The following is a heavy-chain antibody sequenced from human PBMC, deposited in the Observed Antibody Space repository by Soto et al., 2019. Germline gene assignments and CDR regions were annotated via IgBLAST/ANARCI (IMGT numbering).Heavy chain of an antibody. V-gene: IGHV1-24*01. CDR2: FDPEDGET. J-gene: IGHJ6*03. D-gene: IGHD6-19*01. CDR3: ATGYSSGWDYYYYMDV. CDR1: GYTLTELS. Sequence: GASVKVSCKVSGYTLTELSMHWVRQAPGKGLEWMGGFDPEDGETIYAQKLQGRVTMTEDTSTDTAYMELSSLRSEDTAVYYCATGYSSGWDYYYYMDVWGKGTTVTVSS.